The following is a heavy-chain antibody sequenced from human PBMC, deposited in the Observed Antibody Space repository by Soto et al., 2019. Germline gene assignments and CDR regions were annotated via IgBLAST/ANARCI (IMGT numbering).Heavy chain of an antibody. D-gene: IGHD2-15*01. Sequence: PSETLSLTCTVSGGSITSGGSFWSWIRQHPGKGPEWIAFIGYSGATSYNPSLASRVTISADTYKSQFSPNLRSVTAADTAVYYCARGGASSKWFAPWGQGTLVTVSS. CDR1: GGSITSGGSF. V-gene: IGHV4-31*03. CDR2: IGYSGAT. CDR3: ARGGASSKWFAP. J-gene: IGHJ5*02.